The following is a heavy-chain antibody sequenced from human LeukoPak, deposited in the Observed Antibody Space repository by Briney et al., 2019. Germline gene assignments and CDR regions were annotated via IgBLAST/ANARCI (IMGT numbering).Heavy chain of an antibody. CDR1: GFTSSGSA. V-gene: IGHV3-73*01. CDR3: TRQGITGTTLSTFTSD. CDR2: IRSKANSYAT. Sequence: GGSLRLSCAASGFTSSGSAMHWVRQASGKGLEWVGRIRSKANSYATAYAASVKGRFTISRDDSKNTAYLQMNSLKTEDTAVYYCTRQGITGTTLSTFTSDWGQGTLVTVSS. D-gene: IGHD1-7*01. J-gene: IGHJ4*02.